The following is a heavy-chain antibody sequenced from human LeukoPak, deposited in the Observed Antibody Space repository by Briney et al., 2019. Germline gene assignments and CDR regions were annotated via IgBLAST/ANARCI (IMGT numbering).Heavy chain of an antibody. CDR2: IRSKANSYAT. J-gene: IGHJ4*02. Sequence: GGSLRLSCAASGFTFSGSAMHWVRQASGKGLEWVGRIRSKANSYATAYAASVKGRFTISRDDPKNTAYLQMNSLETEDTAVYYCTRQVLAAAGKQDWGQGTLVTVSS. D-gene: IGHD6-13*01. CDR3: TRQVLAAAGKQD. V-gene: IGHV3-73*01. CDR1: GFTFSGSA.